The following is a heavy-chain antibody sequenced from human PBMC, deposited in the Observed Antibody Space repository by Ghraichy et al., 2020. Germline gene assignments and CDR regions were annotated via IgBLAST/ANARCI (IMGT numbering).Heavy chain of an antibody. CDR1: GGSISNYY. D-gene: IGHD3-3*01. Sequence: SETLSLTCTVSGGSISNYYRGWTRQPPGKGLEWIGNIYHSGSTNYNPSLRSRVTISVDTSKNQFSLKLSSVTAADTAWYYCARDSGFWSPKDYFDHWGQGILVTVSS. V-gene: IGHV4-59*01. CDR3: ARDSGFWSPKDYFDH. J-gene: IGHJ4*02. CDR2: IYHSGST.